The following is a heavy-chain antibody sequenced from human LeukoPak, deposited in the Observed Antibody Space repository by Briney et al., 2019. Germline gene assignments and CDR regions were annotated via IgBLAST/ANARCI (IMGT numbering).Heavy chain of an antibody. J-gene: IGHJ4*02. CDR3: ARGSNGYSFDY. Sequence: KTSETLSLTCTVSGGSISSSSDYWGWIRQPPGKGLEYIGSFYYSGSTNYNPSLKSRVTISVDTSKNQFSLKLSSVTAADTAVYYCARGSNGYSFDYWGQGTLVTVSS. D-gene: IGHD5-18*01. V-gene: IGHV4-39*07. CDR1: GGSISSSSDY. CDR2: FYYSGST.